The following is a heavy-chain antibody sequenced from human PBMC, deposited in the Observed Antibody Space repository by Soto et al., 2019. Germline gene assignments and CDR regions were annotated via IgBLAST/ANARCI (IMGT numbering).Heavy chain of an antibody. CDR1: GGTFSSYA. Sequence: GASVKVSCKASGGTFSSYAISWVRQAPGQGLEWMGGIIPIFGTANYAQKFQGRVTITADESTSTAYMELSSLRSEDTAVYYCARSSVPSGSYYVGYFGYWGQGTQVTVSS. D-gene: IGHD1-26*01. V-gene: IGHV1-69*13. J-gene: IGHJ4*02. CDR2: IIPIFGTA. CDR3: ARSSVPSGSYYVGYFGY.